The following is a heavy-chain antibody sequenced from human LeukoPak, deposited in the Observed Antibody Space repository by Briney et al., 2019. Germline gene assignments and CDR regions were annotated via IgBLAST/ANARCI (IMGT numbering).Heavy chain of an antibody. CDR1: GFSVSSNY. J-gene: IGHJ6*03. CDR2: IYSGGNT. D-gene: IGHD3-3*01. Sequence: QPGGSLRLSCAASGFSVSSNYMNWVRQAPGKGLEWVSVIYSGGNTYYADSVKGRFTISRDNSENTLYLQMNSLRAEDTAIYYCVRDLRGRAFNMDVWGKGTTVTVSS. V-gene: IGHV3-66*02. CDR3: VRDLRGRAFNMDV.